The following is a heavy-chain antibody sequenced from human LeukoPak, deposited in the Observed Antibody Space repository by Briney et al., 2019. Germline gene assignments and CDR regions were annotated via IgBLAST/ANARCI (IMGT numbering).Heavy chain of an antibody. D-gene: IGHD6-13*01. CDR2: ISGSGGYT. V-gene: IGHV3-23*01. Sequence: GGSLRLSCAASGFTFSSYAMSWVRQAPGKGLAWVSGISGSGGYTYYADSVKGRFTISRDNSKNTLYLQMNSLRAEDTAVYYCAREWVAAAGTLDYWGQGTLVTVSS. CDR3: AREWVAAAGTLDY. J-gene: IGHJ4*02. CDR1: GFTFSSYA.